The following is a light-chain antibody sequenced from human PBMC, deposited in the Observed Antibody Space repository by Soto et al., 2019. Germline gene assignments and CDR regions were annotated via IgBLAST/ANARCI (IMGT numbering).Light chain of an antibody. CDR3: QSYDSSLSGSRV. V-gene: IGLV1-40*01. CDR2: GNS. CDR1: SSNIGAGYD. Sequence: VVTQPPSVSGAPGQRVTISCTGSSSNIGAGYDVHWYQQLPGTAPKLLIYGNSNRPSGVPDRFSGSKSGTSASLAITGLQAEDEADYYCQSYDSSLSGSRVFGTGTKVTVL. J-gene: IGLJ1*01.